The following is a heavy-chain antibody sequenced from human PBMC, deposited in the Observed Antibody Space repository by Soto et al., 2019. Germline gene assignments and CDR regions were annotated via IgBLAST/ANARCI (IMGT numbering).Heavy chain of an antibody. D-gene: IGHD2-15*01. J-gene: IGHJ4*02. Sequence: GGSLRRSCAASGFTFSNFGMHWVRQAPGKGLEWVAVISSDGSDKYYSDSVKGRFTISRDNSKNTLFLQMNSLRVEDTAVYYCAKGSEVARQELDYWGQGTLVTVSS. CDR1: GFTFSNFG. V-gene: IGHV3-30*18. CDR2: ISSDGSDK. CDR3: AKGSEVARQELDY.